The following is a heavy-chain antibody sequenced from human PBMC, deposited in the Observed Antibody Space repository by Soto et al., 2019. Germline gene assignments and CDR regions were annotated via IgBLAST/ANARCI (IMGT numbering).Heavy chain of an antibody. V-gene: IGHV4-59*08. D-gene: IGHD3-10*01. Sequence: SETLSLTCTVSGGSISSYYWSWIRQPPGKGLEWIGYIYYSGSTNYNPSLKSRVTISVDTSKNQFSLKLNSMTAADTAVYYCARQNYGAGSTYFDYWGQGTLVTVSS. J-gene: IGHJ4*02. CDR3: ARQNYGAGSTYFDY. CDR2: IYYSGST. CDR1: GGSISSYY.